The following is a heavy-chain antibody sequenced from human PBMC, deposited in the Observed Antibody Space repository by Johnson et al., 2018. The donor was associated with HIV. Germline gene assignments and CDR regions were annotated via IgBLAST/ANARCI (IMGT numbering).Heavy chain of an antibody. CDR3: AKCIWGSSLIDAFDI. Sequence: QVQLVESGGGVVQPGGSLRLSCAASGFTFSNYAMHWVRQAPGKGLEWVAFIRYDGSNKYYADSVKGRFTISRDNSKNTLHLQMNSLGAEDTAVYYCAKCIWGSSLIDAFDIWGQGTMVTVSS. D-gene: IGHD6-13*01. CDR1: GFTFSNYA. V-gene: IGHV3-30*02. CDR2: IRYDGSNK. J-gene: IGHJ3*02.